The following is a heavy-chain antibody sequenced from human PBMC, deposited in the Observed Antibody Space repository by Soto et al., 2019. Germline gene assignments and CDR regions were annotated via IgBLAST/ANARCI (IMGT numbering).Heavy chain of an antibody. CDR1: GGSISSYY. CDR2: IYYSGST. CDR3: VRGNYAPLPRY. Sequence: SETRSLTCTVSGGSISSYYWSWIRQPPGKGLEWIGYIYYSGSTNYNPSLKSRVTISVDTPKNQFSLKLSSVTAADTAVYYCVRGNYAPLPRYWGQGTLVTVS. J-gene: IGHJ4*02. D-gene: IGHD3-16*01. V-gene: IGHV4-59*01.